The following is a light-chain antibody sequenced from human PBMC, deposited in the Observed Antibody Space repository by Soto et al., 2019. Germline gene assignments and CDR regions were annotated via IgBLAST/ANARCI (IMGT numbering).Light chain of an antibody. CDR1: QIISSN. Sequence: EKLMSQSPATLSVAPGERATLSCRASQIISSNLAWYQQKPGQAPRLLIYEASTRATGIPARFPGSGSGTEFTLTISSLQSEDFAVYYCQQYNNWPPITFGQGTRLEIK. V-gene: IGKV3-15*01. CDR2: EAS. CDR3: QQYNNWPPIT. J-gene: IGKJ5*01.